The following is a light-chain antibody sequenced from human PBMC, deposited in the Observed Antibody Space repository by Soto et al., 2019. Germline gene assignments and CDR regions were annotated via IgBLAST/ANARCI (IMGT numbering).Light chain of an antibody. CDR2: GAS. CDR1: QSVSSY. J-gene: IGKJ1*01. Sequence: EIVLKQSPATLSLSPGERATLSCRASQSVSSYLAWYQQKPGQAPRLLIYGASSRATGIPNRFSGSGSGTDFTLTISSLDPQDFAVYYCQQRSNWPGTFGQGTKVDIK. V-gene: IGKV3-11*01. CDR3: QQRSNWPGT.